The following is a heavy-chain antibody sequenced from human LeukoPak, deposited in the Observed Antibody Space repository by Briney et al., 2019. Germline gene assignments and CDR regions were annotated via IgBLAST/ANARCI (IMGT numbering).Heavy chain of an antibody. CDR2: INPNSGGT. D-gene: IGHD6-13*01. CDR3: ASYRYSSSWYVFDP. V-gene: IGHV1-2*02. CDR1: GYTFTGYY. J-gene: IGHJ5*02. Sequence: ASVKVSCKASGYTFTGYYMHWVRQAPGQGLEWMGWINPNSGGTNYAQKFQGRVTITADKSTSTAYMELSSLRSEDTAVYYCASYRYSSSWYVFDPWGQGTLVTVSS.